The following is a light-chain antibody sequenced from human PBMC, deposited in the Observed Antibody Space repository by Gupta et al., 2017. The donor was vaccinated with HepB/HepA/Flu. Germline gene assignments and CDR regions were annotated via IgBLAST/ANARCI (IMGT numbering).Light chain of an antibody. V-gene: IGLV2-14*03. Sequence: QSALTQPASVSGSPGQSLTISCSGASSDIGAYSHVFWFQQHPGKGPKLIIYAVHNRPSGVSYRFSGSKSGNTASLTISGLQADDEATYYCSSVSSVSTVLFGGGTKLTVL. CDR1: SSDIGAYSH. J-gene: IGLJ3*02. CDR3: SSVSSVSTVL. CDR2: AVH.